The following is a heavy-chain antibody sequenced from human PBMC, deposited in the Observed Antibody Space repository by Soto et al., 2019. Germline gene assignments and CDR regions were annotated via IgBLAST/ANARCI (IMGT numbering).Heavy chain of an antibody. CDR2: IIPLFRTP. J-gene: IGHJ6*02. CDR1: GGTFSSSA. D-gene: IGHD4-4*01. V-gene: IGHV1-69*12. CDR3: ARDNDRLQLGGNYYYILDV. Sequence: QVQLVQSGAEMKEPGSSVKVSCKTSGGTFSSSAISWLRQAPGQGLAWMGGIIPLFRTPDYAQKFQGRVTIAADESTSTAYMELSSLRPEDTAVYYCARDNDRLQLGGNYYYILDVWGQGTTITVSS.